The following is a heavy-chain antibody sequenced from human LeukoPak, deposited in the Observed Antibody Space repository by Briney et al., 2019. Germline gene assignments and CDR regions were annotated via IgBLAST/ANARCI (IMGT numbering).Heavy chain of an antibody. J-gene: IGHJ4*02. CDR2: ISSSSSTI. V-gene: IGHV3-48*04. D-gene: IGHD3-22*01. CDR1: GFTFSSYS. CDR3: ASSFGDSSGYYFC. Sequence: SGGSLRLSCAASGFTFSSYSMNWVRQAPGKGLEWVSYISSSSSTIYYADSVKGRFTISRDNAKNSLYLQMNSLRAEDTAVYYCASSFGDSSGYYFCWGQGTLVTVSS.